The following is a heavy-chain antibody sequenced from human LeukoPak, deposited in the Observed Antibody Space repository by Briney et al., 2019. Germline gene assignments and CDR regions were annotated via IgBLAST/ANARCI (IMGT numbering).Heavy chain of an antibody. V-gene: IGHV3-43*01. Sequence: GGSLRLSCAASGFTFDDHGLHWVRQPPGKGLEWVSFVSWDGDNTDYADSVKGRFTISRDNRKNSLYLEMNSLRSEDTALYYCAKAEEDDRGGYLSSWGQGTLVTVSS. CDR2: VSWDGDNT. CDR1: GFTFDDHG. CDR3: AKAEEDDRGGYLSS. J-gene: IGHJ4*02. D-gene: IGHD3-22*01.